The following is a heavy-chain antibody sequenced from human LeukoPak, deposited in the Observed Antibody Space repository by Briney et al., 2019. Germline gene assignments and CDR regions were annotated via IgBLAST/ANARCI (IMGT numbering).Heavy chain of an antibody. CDR1: GYTFTGYY. CDR2: INPNSGGT. D-gene: IGHD2-8*01. V-gene: IGHV1-2*02. J-gene: IGHJ6*03. Sequence: ASVKVSCKASGYTFTGYYMRWVRQAPGQGLEWMGWINPNSGGTNYAQKFQGRVTMTRDTSISTAYMELSRLRSDDTAVYYCARDRGCTNGVCYIGYYYYMDVWGKGTTVTVSS. CDR3: ARDRGCTNGVCYIGYYYYMDV.